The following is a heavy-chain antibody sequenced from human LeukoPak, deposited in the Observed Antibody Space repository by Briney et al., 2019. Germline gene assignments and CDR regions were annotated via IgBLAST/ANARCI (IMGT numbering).Heavy chain of an antibody. D-gene: IGHD3-22*01. J-gene: IGHJ4*02. Sequence: GGSLRLSCSASGFTFSSYAMHWVRQAPGKGLGYVSVISSNGGSTYYADSVKGRFTISRDNSKNTLYLQMSSLRAEDTAVYYCVKATSYYYDSSGYYSPFDYWGQGTLVTVSS. CDR2: ISSNGGST. CDR3: VKATSYYYDSSGYYSPFDY. V-gene: IGHV3-64D*09. CDR1: GFTFSSYA.